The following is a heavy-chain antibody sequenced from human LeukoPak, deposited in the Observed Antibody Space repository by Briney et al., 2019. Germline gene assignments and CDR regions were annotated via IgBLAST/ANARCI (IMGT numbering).Heavy chain of an antibody. Sequence: GGSLRLSCEASGFTFNTYSMNWARQAPGKGLEWVSVIYSGGSTYYADSVKGRFTISRDNSKNTLYLQMNSLRAEDTAVYYCARGRGPTSNFDYWGQGTLVTVSS. CDR1: GFTFNTYS. CDR2: IYSGGST. CDR3: ARGRGPTSNFDY. J-gene: IGHJ4*02. V-gene: IGHV3-53*01.